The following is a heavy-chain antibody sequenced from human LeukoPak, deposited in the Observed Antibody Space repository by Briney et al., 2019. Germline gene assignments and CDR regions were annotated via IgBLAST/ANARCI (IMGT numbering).Heavy chain of an antibody. CDR1: GASISSGDYY. D-gene: IGHD3-10*01. CDR3: AREGDASGTYYNRGYFDY. Sequence: PSETLSLTCAVSGASISSGDYYWTWIRQHPGTGLEWIGYIYSSGSTYYNPSLKSQITISLDTSKNQFSLKLSSVTAADTAVYYCAREGDASGTYYNRGYFDYWGQGTLVTVSS. CDR2: IYSSGST. J-gene: IGHJ4*02. V-gene: IGHV4-31*11.